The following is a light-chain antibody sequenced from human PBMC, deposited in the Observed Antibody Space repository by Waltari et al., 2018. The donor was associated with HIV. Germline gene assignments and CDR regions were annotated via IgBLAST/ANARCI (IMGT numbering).Light chain of an antibody. J-gene: IGKJ1*01. CDR1: QSISSY. Sequence: DIQMTQSPSSLSASVGDRVTITCRASQSISSYLNWYQQKPGKAPKLLIYAASSLQSGVPSRFSGSGSGTDFTSTISSLQPEDFATYYCQQSYSTPWTFGQGTKVEIK. CDR3: QQSYSTPWT. V-gene: IGKV1-39*01. CDR2: AAS.